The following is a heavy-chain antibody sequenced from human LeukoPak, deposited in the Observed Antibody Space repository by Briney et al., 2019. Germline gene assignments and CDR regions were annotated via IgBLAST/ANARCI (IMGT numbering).Heavy chain of an antibody. CDR1: GFTFSNYW. CDR2: IDTDGSGT. CDR3: ATVFEY. V-gene: IGHV3-74*01. Sequence: GGSLRLSCEASGFTFSNYWMRWVRQVPGKGLVWVARIDTDGSGTSYADSVKGRFTISRDNAKNTLYLQMNSLRAEDTAVYYCATVFEYWSQGTLVTVSS. J-gene: IGHJ4*02.